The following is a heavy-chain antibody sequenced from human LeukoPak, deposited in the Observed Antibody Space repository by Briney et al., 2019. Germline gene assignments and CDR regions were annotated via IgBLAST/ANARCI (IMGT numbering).Heavy chain of an antibody. CDR1: GFTFSGSA. Sequence: PGGSLRLSCAASGFTFSGSAMHWVRQAPGKGLEWVAVIWYDGSNQYYVDSVKGRFTVSRDSAKNTLYLQMDSLRAEDTAVYYCASAARQRWLQIDYWGQGTLVTVSS. D-gene: IGHD5-24*01. V-gene: IGHV3-33*08. J-gene: IGHJ4*02. CDR2: IWYDGSNQ. CDR3: ASAARQRWLQIDY.